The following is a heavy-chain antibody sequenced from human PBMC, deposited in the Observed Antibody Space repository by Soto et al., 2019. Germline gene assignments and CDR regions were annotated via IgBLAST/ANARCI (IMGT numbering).Heavy chain of an antibody. D-gene: IGHD3-9*01. V-gene: IGHV4-59*08. CDR3: AGRHYDIFTGYHYYFDY. CDR1: GGSISNYY. J-gene: IGHJ4*02. CDR2: IYYSGST. Sequence: SETLSLTCNVSGGSISNYYWTWIRQPPGKGLEWIGHIYYSGSTNYSPSLKSRVTISIDTSKNQFSLKLSSVTAADTAVYYCAGRHYDIFTGYHYYFDYWGKGTLVTVSS.